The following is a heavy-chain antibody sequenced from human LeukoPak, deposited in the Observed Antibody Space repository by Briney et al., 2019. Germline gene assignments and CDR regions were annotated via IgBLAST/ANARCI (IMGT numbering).Heavy chain of an antibody. CDR3: AREIVMPIFGVVVNWFDP. CDR1: GYTFTSYG. V-gene: IGHV1-18*01. D-gene: IGHD3-3*01. CDR2: ISAYNGNT. J-gene: IGHJ5*02. Sequence: ASVKVSCKASGYTFTSYGISWVRQAPGQGLEWMGWISAYNGNTNYAQKLQGRVTMTTDTSTSTAYMELRSLRSDNTAVYYCAREIVMPIFGVVVNWFDPWGQGTLVTVSS.